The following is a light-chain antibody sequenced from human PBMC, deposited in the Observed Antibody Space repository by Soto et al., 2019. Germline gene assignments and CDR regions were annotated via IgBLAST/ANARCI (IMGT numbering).Light chain of an antibody. V-gene: IGKV1-5*01. Sequence: DIQVTQSPPTLSASVGYRFTITCRASQTISTWMAWYQQKPGKAPKLLVYDASTLQSGVASRFSGSGSGTEFTLIISGLQPDDFATYYCQHYNSYSEAFGQGTKVDIK. J-gene: IGKJ1*01. CDR3: QHYNSYSEA. CDR1: QTISTW. CDR2: DAS.